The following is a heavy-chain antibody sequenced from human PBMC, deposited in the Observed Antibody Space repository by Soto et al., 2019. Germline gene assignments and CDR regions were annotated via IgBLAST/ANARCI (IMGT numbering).Heavy chain of an antibody. J-gene: IGHJ3*02. D-gene: IGHD2-2*01. CDR1: GLTFSTYW. V-gene: IGHV3-7*04. Sequence: EVHLVESGGGVVQPGGSLRHSCAASGLTFSTYWMSWVRHAPGKGPEFVANIKEDGGVKNYVDSVRGRFTISRDNAKNSVYLQMNSLRSEDTAVYYCARDPGSSAFDIWGQGAVVTVSS. CDR2: IKEDGGVK. CDR3: ARDPGSSAFDI.